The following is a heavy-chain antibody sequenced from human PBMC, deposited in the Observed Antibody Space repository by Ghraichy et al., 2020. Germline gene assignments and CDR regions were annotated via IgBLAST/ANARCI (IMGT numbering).Heavy chain of an antibody. J-gene: IGHJ6*03. D-gene: IGHD3-10*01. CDR1: DGSFSGYY. Sequence: SETLSLTCAVYDGSFSGYYWSWIRQPPGKGLEWIGEINHSGSTNYNPSLKSRVTISVDTSKNQFSLKLSSVTAADTAVYYCARRGGGLFRGVISRSPFNYYYYMDVWGKGTTVTVSS. V-gene: IGHV4-34*01. CDR2: INHSGST. CDR3: ARRGGGLFRGVISRSPFNYYYYMDV.